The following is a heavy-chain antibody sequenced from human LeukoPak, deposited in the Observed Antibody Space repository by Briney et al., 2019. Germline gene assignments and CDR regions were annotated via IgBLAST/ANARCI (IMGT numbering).Heavy chain of an antibody. CDR3: AREGLSDAFDI. D-gene: IGHD3-16*02. J-gene: IGHJ3*02. CDR2: INPNNGGT. Sequence: ASVKVSCKAAGYTFTGYYMHWVRQAPGQGLEWMGWINPNNGGTNYEQKFQGRVTMTRDTSVSTAYMELSRLRSDDTAMYYYAREGLSDAFDIWGQGTRVTVSS. V-gene: IGHV1-2*02. CDR1: GYTFTGYY.